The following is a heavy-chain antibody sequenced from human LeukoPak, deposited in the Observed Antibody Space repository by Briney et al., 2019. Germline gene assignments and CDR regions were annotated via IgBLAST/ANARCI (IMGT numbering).Heavy chain of an antibody. CDR2: IYYSGST. D-gene: IGHD3-22*01. CDR3: AAYYDSSGYYFDY. J-gene: IGHJ4*02. Sequence: SETLSLTCTVSGGSISSYYWSWIRQPPGKGLEWNGYIYYSGSTNYNPSLKSRVTISVDTSKNQFSLKLSSVTAADTAVYYCAAYYDSSGYYFDYWGQGTLVTVSS. V-gene: IGHV4-59*01. CDR1: GGSISSYY.